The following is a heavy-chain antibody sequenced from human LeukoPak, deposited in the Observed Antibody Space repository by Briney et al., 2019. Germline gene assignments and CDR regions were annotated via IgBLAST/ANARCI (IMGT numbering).Heavy chain of an antibody. J-gene: IGHJ4*02. D-gene: IGHD3-22*01. CDR2: ISGSGGTT. CDR3: AKTSSYYYDSSGNPPQDDY. Sequence: GGSLRLSCAVSGFTFSSYAMSWVRQAPGKGLEWVSAISGSGGTTYYADSVKGRFTISRDNSKNTLYLQMNSLRAEDTAVYYCAKTSSYYYDSSGNPPQDDYWGQGTLVTVSS. V-gene: IGHV3-23*01. CDR1: GFTFSSYA.